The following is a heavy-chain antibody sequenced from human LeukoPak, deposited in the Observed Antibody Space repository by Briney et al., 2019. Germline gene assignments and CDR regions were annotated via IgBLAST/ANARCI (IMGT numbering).Heavy chain of an antibody. J-gene: IGHJ4*02. D-gene: IGHD3-9*01. CDR3: ARHAIRYYDILTGYYKDYFDY. CDR1: GGSFSGYY. CDR2: INHSGST. Sequence: SETLSLTCAVYGGSFSGYYWSWIRQPPGKGLEWIGEINHSGSTNHNPSLKSRVTISVDTSKNQFSLRLSSVTAADTAVYYCARHAIRYYDILTGYYKDYFDYWGQGTLVTVSS. V-gene: IGHV4-34*01.